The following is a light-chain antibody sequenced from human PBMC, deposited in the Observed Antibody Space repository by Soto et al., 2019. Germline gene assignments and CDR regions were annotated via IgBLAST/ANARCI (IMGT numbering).Light chain of an antibody. CDR2: ATS. J-gene: IGKJ2*01. Sequence: ETLLTQSPATLSMSPGETATLSCRASQSVSNSLAWYRQRPGQPPSLLIYATSTRATGVPARFTGSGSGTEFTLTISSLQSEDFAVYYCQQYGSSPPYTFGQGTNLEIK. V-gene: IGKV3-15*01. CDR3: QQYGSSPPYT. CDR1: QSVSNS.